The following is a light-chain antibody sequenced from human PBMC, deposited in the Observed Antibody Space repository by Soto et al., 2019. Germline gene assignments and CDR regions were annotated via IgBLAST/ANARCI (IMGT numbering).Light chain of an antibody. V-gene: IGLV2-14*01. CDR3: SSYTSSSVL. J-gene: IGLJ2*01. CDR1: SSDVGGYNY. Sequence: QSVLTQPASVSGSPGQSITISCTGTSSDVGGYNYVSWYQQHPGKAPKLMIYDVNNRPSGVSNRFSGSKSGNTASLTISGLQAEDEADYYCSSYTSSSVLFGGGTKVTVL. CDR2: DVN.